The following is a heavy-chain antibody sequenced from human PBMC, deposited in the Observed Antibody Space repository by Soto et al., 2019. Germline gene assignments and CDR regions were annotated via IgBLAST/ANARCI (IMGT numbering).Heavy chain of an antibody. V-gene: IGHV3-21*01. CDR2: ISSSSSYI. CDR3: ARDHSSSWYNAFDI. Sequence: GGSLRLSCAASGFTFSSYSMNWVRQAPGKGLEWVSSISSSSSYIYYADSVKGRFTISRDNAKNSLYLQMNSLRAEDTAVYYCARDHSSSWYNAFDIWGQGTMVTVSS. D-gene: IGHD6-13*01. CDR1: GFTFSSYS. J-gene: IGHJ3*02.